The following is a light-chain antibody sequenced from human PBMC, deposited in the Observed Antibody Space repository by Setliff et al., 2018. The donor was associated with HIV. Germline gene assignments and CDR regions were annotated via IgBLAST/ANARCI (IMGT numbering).Light chain of an antibody. Sequence: SYELTQAPSVSVAPGQTARITCGGNNVGRKSLHWYQQKTGRAPLLVIYYDSDRPSGIPERFSGSNFGNTATLTISRVEAGDEADYYCQVWDSSTDHWVFGVGTKVTVL. CDR3: QVWDSSTDHWV. V-gene: IGLV3-21*04. J-gene: IGLJ3*02. CDR1: NVGRKS. CDR2: YDS.